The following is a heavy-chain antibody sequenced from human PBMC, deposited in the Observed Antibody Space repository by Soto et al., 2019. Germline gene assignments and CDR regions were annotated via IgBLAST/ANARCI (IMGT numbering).Heavy chain of an antibody. V-gene: IGHV3-23*01. J-gene: IGHJ6*04. D-gene: IGHD3-16*01. Sequence: SLRLSCAASGFTFSSYAMSWVRQAPGTRLEWVSAISGSGGSTYYADSVKGRFTISRDNSKNTLYLQMNSLRAEDTAVYYCAKAFYDYIWGSYNDVLGMDVWGKGTTVTVSS. CDR1: GFTFSSYA. CDR2: ISGSGGST. CDR3: AKAFYDYIWGSYNDVLGMDV.